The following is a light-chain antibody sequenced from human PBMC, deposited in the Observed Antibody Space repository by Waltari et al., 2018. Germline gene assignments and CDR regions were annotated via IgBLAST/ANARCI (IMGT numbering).Light chain of an antibody. Sequence: QSALTQPASVSGSPGQSLPIPCTGTSSDVGGHNYLSWYQQHPGNAPKLMIYEVSNRPAGVSNRFTGSKSGNTASLTISGLQAEDEADYYCSSYTSSSPLYVFGTGTKVTVL. J-gene: IGLJ1*01. CDR3: SSYTSSSPLYV. CDR2: EVS. CDR1: SSDVGGHNY. V-gene: IGLV2-14*01.